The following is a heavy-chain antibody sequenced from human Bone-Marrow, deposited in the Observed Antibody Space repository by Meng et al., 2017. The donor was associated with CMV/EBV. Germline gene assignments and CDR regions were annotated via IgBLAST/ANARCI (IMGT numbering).Heavy chain of an antibody. Sequence: ASVKVSCKASGYTFTGYYMHWVRQAPGQGLEWMGWINPNSGGTNYAQKFQGRVTMTRDTSISTAYMELSRLSSVTAADTAVYYCARSAVVPAAIFTVSGMDVWGQGTTVTVSS. CDR2: INPNSGGT. CDR3: ARSAVVPAAIFTVSGMDV. D-gene: IGHD2-2*01. J-gene: IGHJ6*02. CDR1: GYTFTGYY. V-gene: IGHV1-2*02.